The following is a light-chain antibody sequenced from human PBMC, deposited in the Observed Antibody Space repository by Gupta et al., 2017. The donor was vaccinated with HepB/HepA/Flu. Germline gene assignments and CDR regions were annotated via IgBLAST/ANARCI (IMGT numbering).Light chain of an antibody. J-gene: IGKJ5*01. CDR2: DAS. CDR1: QTVNSRY. CDR3: QQYGSSFPLT. V-gene: IGKV3-20*01. Sequence: EIVLTPSPGILSFSPVEGVTISSRPSQTVNSRYFDWYQQKPGQAPRFLIYDASSSVTGSPDRFSGSGEGTDFTLTISRREQEDFAVYYCQQYGSSFPLTFGQGTRLDI.